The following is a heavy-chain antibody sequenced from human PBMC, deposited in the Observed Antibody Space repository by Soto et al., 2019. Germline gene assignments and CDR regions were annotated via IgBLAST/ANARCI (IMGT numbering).Heavy chain of an antibody. J-gene: IGHJ4*02. D-gene: IGHD5-12*01. V-gene: IGHV1-69*02. CDR1: GGTLNNFA. CDR2: IIPILDIA. CDR3: LGGYISRFY. Sequence: QVQLVQSGAEVKKPGSSVKVSCKASGGTLNNFAINWVRQAPGQGLEWMGRIIPILDIANNTQRFQGRLTITADRSTSTVYMELRGLTSDDTAVYYCLGGYISRFYWGQGSLVTVSS.